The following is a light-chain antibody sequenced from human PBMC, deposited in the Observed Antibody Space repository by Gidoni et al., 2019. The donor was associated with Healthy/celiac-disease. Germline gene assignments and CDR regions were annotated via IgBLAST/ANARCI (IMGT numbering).Light chain of an antibody. CDR3: QQYNSYSIT. CDR1: QGFSNH. V-gene: IGKV1-16*02. Sequence: DIQMTQSPSSLSASVGDRVTLTCRASQGFSNHLAWFQQKPGKAHKSLIYAASTLQRGGPSKFSGSGSGTDFTLTISSRQPEDVATYYCQQYNSYSITVXXXTRLEIK. CDR2: AAS. J-gene: IGKJ5*01.